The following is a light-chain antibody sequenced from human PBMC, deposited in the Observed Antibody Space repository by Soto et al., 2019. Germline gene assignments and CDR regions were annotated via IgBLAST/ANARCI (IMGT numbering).Light chain of an antibody. V-gene: IGLV2-8*01. CDR2: EVS. CDR1: SSDVGGYNY. J-gene: IGLJ1*01. Sequence: QSVLTQPPSASGSPGQSVTISCTGTSSDVGGYNYVSWYQQHPGKAPKLMIYEVSKRPSGVPDRFSGSKSGNTASLTVSGIQAQDEADYYCSSYAGSNNLLAIGSGTKVXVL. CDR3: SSYAGSNNLLA.